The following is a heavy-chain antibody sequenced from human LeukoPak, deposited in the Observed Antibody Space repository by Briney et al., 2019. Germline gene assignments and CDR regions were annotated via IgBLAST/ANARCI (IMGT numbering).Heavy chain of an antibody. V-gene: IGHV3-15*01. CDR2: IKRTADGGTT. CDR1: GFTVSSNY. J-gene: IGHJ3*02. CDR3: TTNDAFDI. Sequence: MSGGSLRLSCAASGFTVSSNYMSWVRQAPGKGLEWVGRIKRTADGGTTDYAAPVKGRLTISRDDSKNTVYLQMNSLKIEDTAVYYCTTNDAFDIWGQGTMVTVSS.